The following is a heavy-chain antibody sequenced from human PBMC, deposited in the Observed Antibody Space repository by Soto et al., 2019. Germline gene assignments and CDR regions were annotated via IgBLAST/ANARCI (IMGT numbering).Heavy chain of an antibody. CDR2: IKRDGSEK. J-gene: IGHJ6*02. Sequence: GSLRLSCAASGFTVSSYWMSWVRQAPGKGLEGVANIKRDGSEKYYVDSVKGRFTISRDNAKNSLYLQMNSLRAEDTAVYYCARDGNIVVVPAAPNYYYYYGMDVWGQGTTVTVSS. D-gene: IGHD2-2*01. V-gene: IGHV3-7*01. CDR3: ARDGNIVVVPAAPNYYYYYGMDV. CDR1: GFTVSSYW.